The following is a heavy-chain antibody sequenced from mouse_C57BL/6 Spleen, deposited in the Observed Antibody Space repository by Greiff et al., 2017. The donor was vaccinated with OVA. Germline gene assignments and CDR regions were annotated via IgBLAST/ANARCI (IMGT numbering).Heavy chain of an antibody. CDR1: GYAFSSYW. D-gene: IGHD1-1*01. V-gene: IGHV1-80*01. Sequence: VQLQESGAELVKPGASVKISCKASGYAFSSYWMNWVKQRPGKGLEWIGQIYPGDGDTNYNGKFKGKATLTADKSSSTAYMQLSSLTSEDSAVYFCAREGVLRYFDVWGTGTTVTVSS. J-gene: IGHJ1*03. CDR2: IYPGDGDT. CDR3: AREGVLRYFDV.